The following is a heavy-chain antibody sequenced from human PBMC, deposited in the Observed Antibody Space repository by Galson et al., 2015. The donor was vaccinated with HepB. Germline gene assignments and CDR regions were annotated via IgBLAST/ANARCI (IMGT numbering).Heavy chain of an antibody. CDR2: INAGNGNT. Sequence: SVKVSCKASGYTFTSYAVHWVRQAPGQRLEWMGWINAGNGNTKYSQKFQGRVTITRDTSASTAYMELSSLRSEDTAVYYCATASNYDAYYYYYYMDVWGKGTTVTVSS. CDR3: ATASNYDAYYYYYYMDV. CDR1: GYTFTSYA. J-gene: IGHJ6*03. D-gene: IGHD4-11*01. V-gene: IGHV1-3*01.